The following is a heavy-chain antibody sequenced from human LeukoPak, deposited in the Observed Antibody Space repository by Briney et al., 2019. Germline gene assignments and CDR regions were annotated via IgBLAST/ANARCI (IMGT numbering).Heavy chain of an antibody. CDR1: GFTFSSYS. J-gene: IGHJ3*02. V-gene: IGHV3-48*04. CDR3: AREVEPRYFDWSPPYDAFDI. Sequence: GGSLRLSCAASGFTFSSYSMNWVRQAPGKGLEWVSYISSSSSTIYYADSVKGRFTISRDNAKNSLYLQMNSLRAEDTAVYYCAREVEPRYFDWSPPYDAFDIWGQGTMVTVSS. D-gene: IGHD3-9*01. CDR2: ISSSSSTI.